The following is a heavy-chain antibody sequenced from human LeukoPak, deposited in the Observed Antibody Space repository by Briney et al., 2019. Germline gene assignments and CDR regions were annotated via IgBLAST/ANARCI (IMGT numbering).Heavy chain of an antibody. CDR1: GFTFSDHY. CDR3: AHLGGVVTATTDFGY. CDR2: TRNKADTNTT. Sequence: GGSLRLSCAASGFTFSDHYIEWVRHAPGKGLEWVGRTRNKADTNTTHYAASVEGRFTISRDDSKNSLYLQMNSLKTDDTAVYYCAHLGGVVTATTDFGYWGQGTLVTVSS. J-gene: IGHJ4*02. D-gene: IGHD2-2*01. V-gene: IGHV3-72*01.